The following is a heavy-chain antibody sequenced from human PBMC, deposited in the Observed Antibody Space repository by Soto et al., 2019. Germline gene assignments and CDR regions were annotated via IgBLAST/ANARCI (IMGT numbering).Heavy chain of an antibody. CDR3: ATALWFGELLSPGPYYFDY. Sequence: ASVKVSCKASGYTFTSYGISWVRQAPGQGLEWMGWISAYNGNTNYAQKLQGRVTMTTDTSTSTAYMELRSLRSDDTAVYYCATALWFGELLSPGPYYFDYWGQGTLVTVSS. J-gene: IGHJ4*02. D-gene: IGHD3-10*01. V-gene: IGHV1-18*01. CDR1: GYTFTSYG. CDR2: ISAYNGNT.